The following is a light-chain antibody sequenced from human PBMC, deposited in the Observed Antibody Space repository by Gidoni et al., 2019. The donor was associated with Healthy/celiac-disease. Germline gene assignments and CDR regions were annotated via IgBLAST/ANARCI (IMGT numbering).Light chain of an antibody. CDR1: QSVLYSSNNKNY. CDR3: QQYYNTPLT. Sequence: DIVMTQSPDSLAGSLGERATINCQSSQSVLYSSNNKNYLAWYQQKPGQPPKLLIYWASTRESGVPDRFSGSGSGTDFTLTISSLQAEDVAVYYCQQYYNTPLTFGGGTKVEIK. J-gene: IGKJ4*01. CDR2: WAS. V-gene: IGKV4-1*01.